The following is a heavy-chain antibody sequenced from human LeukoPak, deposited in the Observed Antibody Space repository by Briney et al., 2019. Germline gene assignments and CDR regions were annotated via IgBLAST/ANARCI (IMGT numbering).Heavy chain of an antibody. CDR3: ARGEIFGVVTK. D-gene: IGHD3-3*01. V-gene: IGHV4-4*07. CDR2: IYTSGST. CDR1: GGSISSYY. J-gene: IGHJ4*02. Sequence: SETLSLTCTDSGGSISSYYWSWIRQPPGKGLEWIRRIYTSGSTNYNPSLKSRVTMSVDTSKNQFSLKLSSVTAADTAVYYCARGEIFGVVTKWGQGTLVTVSS.